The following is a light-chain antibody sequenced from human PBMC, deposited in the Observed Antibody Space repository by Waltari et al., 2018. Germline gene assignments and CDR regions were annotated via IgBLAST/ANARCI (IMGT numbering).Light chain of an antibody. CDR3: QTGGHGTWV. CDR2: VNSDGSH. CDR1: RGHSTNV. J-gene: IGLJ3*02. V-gene: IGLV4-69*01. Sequence: QLVLTQSPSASASLGASVKLTSTLSRGHSTNVVAWLQQQPETGPRFLMKVNSDGSHTKGDEIPDRFSGSSSGAERYLTISSLQSEDEADYYCQTGGHGTWVFGGGTKLTVL.